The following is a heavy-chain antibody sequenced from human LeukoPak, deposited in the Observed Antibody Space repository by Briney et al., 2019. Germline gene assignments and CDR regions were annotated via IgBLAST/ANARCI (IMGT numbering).Heavy chain of an antibody. Sequence: ASVKVSCKASGGTFSSYAISWVRQAPGQGLEWMGGIIPIFGTANYAQKFQGRVTITADKSTSTAYMELSSLRSEDTAVYYCARAAVAGTQGEFDYWGQGTLVTVSS. V-gene: IGHV1-69*06. CDR3: ARAAVAGTQGEFDY. CDR1: GGTFSSYA. D-gene: IGHD6-19*01. CDR2: IIPIFGTA. J-gene: IGHJ4*02.